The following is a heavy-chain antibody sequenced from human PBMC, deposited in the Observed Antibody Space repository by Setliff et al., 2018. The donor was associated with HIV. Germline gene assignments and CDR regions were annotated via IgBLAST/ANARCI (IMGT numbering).Heavy chain of an antibody. D-gene: IGHD1-1*01. CDR1: GYTLTDYY. CDR2: VNPHGGGT. V-gene: IGHV1-2*02. CDR3: AGKSLTGTIDS. J-gene: IGHJ4*02. Sequence: GASVKVSCKASGYTLTDYYVQWVRQAPGQGLEWMGWVNPHGGGTYYAQILEGRVTMTRDTSTSTAYMELSRLRSDDTAVYYCAGKSLTGTIDSWGQGTLVTVSS.